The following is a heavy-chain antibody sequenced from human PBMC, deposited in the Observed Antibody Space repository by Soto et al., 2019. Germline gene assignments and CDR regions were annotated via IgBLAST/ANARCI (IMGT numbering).Heavy chain of an antibody. CDR3: SREDPWNANAVYLDV. CDR2: IIDNGGTT. Sequence: GGSLRLSCAASEFTFSNYSMSWVRQAPREGLEGVSSIIDNGGTTYYADSVKGRFTISIDNSKNTLYLQMNSLRAGDTAVYYCSREDPWNANAVYLDVWGQGTKVTVSS. V-gene: IGHV3-23*01. J-gene: IGHJ6*02. CDR1: EFTFSNYS. D-gene: IGHD1-1*01.